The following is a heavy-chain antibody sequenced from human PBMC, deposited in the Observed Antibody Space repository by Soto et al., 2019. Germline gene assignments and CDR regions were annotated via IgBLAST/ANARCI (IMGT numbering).Heavy chain of an antibody. Sequence: EVQLLESGGGLVQPGGSLRLSCAASGFTFSNYAMNWVRQAPEKGLEWVSSISGSHGSTYYADSVNGRFTISRDNSKNMLYLQVNTLRVEDTAVYYWAKGSPGSGYDLDYWGQETLVTVSS. D-gene: IGHD5-12*01. V-gene: IGHV3-23*01. J-gene: IGHJ4*02. CDR3: AKGSPGSGYDLDY. CDR1: GFTFSNYA. CDR2: ISGSHGST.